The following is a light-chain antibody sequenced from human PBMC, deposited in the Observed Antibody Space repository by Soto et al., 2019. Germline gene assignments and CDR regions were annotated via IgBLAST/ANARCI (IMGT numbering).Light chain of an antibody. CDR3: QQHSHWPPWT. Sequence: LSPGERATLSCRASENVRTFVDWYQQKPGQAPRLLIYGASNRATGIPARFSGSGSGTDFTLTISNLEPEDFAVYYCQQHSHWPPWTFGQGTKVDIK. J-gene: IGKJ1*01. CDR2: GAS. V-gene: IGKV3-11*01. CDR1: ENVRTF.